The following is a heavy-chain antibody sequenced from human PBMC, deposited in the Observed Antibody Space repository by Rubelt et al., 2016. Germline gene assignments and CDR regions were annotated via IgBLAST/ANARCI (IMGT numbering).Heavy chain of an antibody. J-gene: IGHJ4*02. CDR1: GGSISSSSYY. V-gene: IGHV4-39*01. CDR2: IYYSGST. CDR3: ARGTWSSGWLFDY. D-gene: IGHD6-19*01. Sequence: QLQLQESGPGLVKPSETLSLTCTVSGGSISSSSYYWGWLRQPPGKGLEWIGSIYYSGSTYYNPSLKSRVTISVDTSKNQFSLKLSSVTAAETAVYYCARGTWSSGWLFDYWGQGTLVTVSS.